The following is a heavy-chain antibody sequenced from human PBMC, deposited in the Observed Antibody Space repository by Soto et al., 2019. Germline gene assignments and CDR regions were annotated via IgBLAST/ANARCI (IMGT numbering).Heavy chain of an antibody. D-gene: IGHD6-13*01. CDR3: ARHEETPAAADSFDP. V-gene: IGHV4-39*01. CDR1: GGSMSSSSDY. J-gene: IGHJ5*02. CDR2: IYYSGST. Sequence: PSGTLALTCTVSGGSMSSSSDYWGWIRQPPGKGLEWIGSIYYSGSTYYNPSLKSRVTISVDTSKNQFSLKLSSVTAADTAVYYCARHEETPAAADSFDPWGQGTLVTVSS.